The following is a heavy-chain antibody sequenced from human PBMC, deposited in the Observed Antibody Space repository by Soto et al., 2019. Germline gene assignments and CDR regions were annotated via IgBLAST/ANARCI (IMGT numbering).Heavy chain of an antibody. CDR2: IHHSGAT. D-gene: IGHD3-10*01. V-gene: IGHV4-4*02. CDR3: WTGSPYYYGSGGMWDS. CDR1: GGSMSSPNW. J-gene: IGHJ4*02. Sequence: QVRLQESGPGLVKPSGTLSLTCLVSGGSMSSPNWWAWVRQAPVQGLEWIAEIHHSGATNYSPSLKRRAVISRDKSNNQFSLQLTSVTAADTAVYYCWTGSPYYYGSGGMWDSWGRGALVTVSS.